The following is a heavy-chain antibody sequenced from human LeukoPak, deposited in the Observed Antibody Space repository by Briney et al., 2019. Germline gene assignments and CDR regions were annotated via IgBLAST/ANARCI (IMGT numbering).Heavy chain of an antibody. V-gene: IGHV1-2*02. J-gene: IGHJ4*02. CDR3: ARVESIAAAGYFDY. CDR2: INRNSGGT. Sequence: ASVKVSCKASGYTFTGYYMHWVRQAPGQGLEWMGWINRNSGGTNYAQKFQGRVTMTRDTPISTAYMELSRLRSDDTAVYYCARVESIAAAGYFDYWGQGTLVTVSS. D-gene: IGHD6-13*01. CDR1: GYTFTGYY.